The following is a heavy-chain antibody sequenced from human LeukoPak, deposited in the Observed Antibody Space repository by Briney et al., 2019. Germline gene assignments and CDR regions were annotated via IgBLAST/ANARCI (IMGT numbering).Heavy chain of an antibody. D-gene: IGHD3-22*01. CDR3: ARDEGERHYYDSSYFDY. CDR2: ISSSSSYI. Sequence: PGGSLRLSCAASGFTFSSYEMNWVRQAPGKGLEWVSSISSSSSYIYYADSVKGRFTISRDNAKNSLYLQMNSLRAEDTAVYYCARDEGERHYYDSSYFDYWGQGTLVTVSS. J-gene: IGHJ4*02. CDR1: GFTFSSYE. V-gene: IGHV3-21*01.